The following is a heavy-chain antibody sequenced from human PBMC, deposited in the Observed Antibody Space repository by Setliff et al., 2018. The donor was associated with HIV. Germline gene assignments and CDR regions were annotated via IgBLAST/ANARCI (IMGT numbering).Heavy chain of an antibody. CDR2: ISVSNDDT. CDR1: GGTFSSYA. Sequence: ASVKVSCKASGGTFSSYAISWVRQAPGQGLEWMAWISVSNDDTEYAEELQGRVTVTTDTSTGTAYMELRNLKSDDTAVYYCARSISGPYFDYWGRGTLVTVSS. J-gene: IGHJ4*02. CDR3: ARSISGPYFDY. D-gene: IGHD3-10*01. V-gene: IGHV1-18*01.